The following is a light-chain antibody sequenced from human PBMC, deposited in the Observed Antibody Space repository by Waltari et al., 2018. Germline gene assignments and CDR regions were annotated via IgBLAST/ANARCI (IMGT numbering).Light chain of an antibody. CDR3: GAWDNSMSAWV. CDR1: SSNIGRNS. V-gene: IGLV1-51*01. CDR2: DNN. Sequence: QSVLTQPPSVSAAPGQKVTISCSGSSSNIGRNSVSWYQQVPGTAPKVLIYDNNKRPSGVSDRFSDSKSGTSASLAITGLQTGDEADYYCGAWDNSMSAWVFGGGTRLTVL. J-gene: IGLJ2*01.